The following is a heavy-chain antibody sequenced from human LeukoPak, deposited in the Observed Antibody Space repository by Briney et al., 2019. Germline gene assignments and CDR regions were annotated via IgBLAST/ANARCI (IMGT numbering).Heavy chain of an antibody. D-gene: IGHD5-24*01. V-gene: IGHV1-3*01. J-gene: IGHJ4*02. CDR3: AMSVEMPPIPSFDF. CDR1: GYTFTPHH. CDR2: VSAANNP. Sequence: ASVKVSCKTSGYTFTPHHIHWMRQAPGQGLELLGWVSAANNPEYSQKFQGRVVITRDASATTSYLELNSLRSEDTAIYYCAMSVEMPPIPSFDFWGQGTLVTVSS.